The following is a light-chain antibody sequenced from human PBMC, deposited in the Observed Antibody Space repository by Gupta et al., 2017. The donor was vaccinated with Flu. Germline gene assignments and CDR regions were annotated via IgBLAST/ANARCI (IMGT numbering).Light chain of an antibody. CDR3: QQSNSYSPA. Sequence: PSTLSASVGDRVTITCRASQSISSWLAWYQQKPVKTPKLLIYKASTLESGVPSRFSGSGSGTEFTLTISSLQPDDFATYYCQQSNSYSPAFGQGTNLEIK. V-gene: IGKV1-5*03. CDR2: KAS. J-gene: IGKJ2*01. CDR1: QSISSW.